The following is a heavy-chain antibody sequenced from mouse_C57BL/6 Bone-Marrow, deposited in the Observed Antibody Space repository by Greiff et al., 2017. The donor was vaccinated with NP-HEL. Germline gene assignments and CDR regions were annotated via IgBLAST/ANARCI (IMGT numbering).Heavy chain of an antibody. J-gene: IGHJ3*01. Sequence: QVQLQQPGAELVRPGSSVKLSCKASGYTFTSYWLDWVKQRPGQGLEWIGNIYPSASGTPYNQTFQAKATLTVDKSSSTAYMPLSSLTSEDSAVFFCARWGSPFDCWGRGTMVTVCA. V-gene: IGHV1-61*01. CDR1: GYTFTSYW. D-gene: IGHD6-1*01. CDR2: IYPSASGT. CDR3: ARWGSPFDC.